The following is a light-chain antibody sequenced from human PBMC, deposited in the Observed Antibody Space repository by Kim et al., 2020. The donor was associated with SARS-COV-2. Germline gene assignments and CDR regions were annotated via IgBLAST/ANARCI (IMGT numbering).Light chain of an antibody. CDR2: AAV. J-gene: IGKJ1*01. Sequence: AAVGDRVIITCRASQGISNHLAWFQQKPGEAPKSLIYAAVSLESGVPSRFRGSTSGTEFTLTITSLQPEDFATYYCQQYNTYPWTFGQGTKVDIK. CDR1: QGISNH. CDR3: QQYNTYPWT. V-gene: IGKV1-16*01.